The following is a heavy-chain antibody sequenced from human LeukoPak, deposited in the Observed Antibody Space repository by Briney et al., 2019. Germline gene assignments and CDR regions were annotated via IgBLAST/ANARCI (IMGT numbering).Heavy chain of an antibody. J-gene: IGHJ5*02. V-gene: IGHV4-38-2*02. CDR3: ARGWSILRGGDWFDP. CDR2: IHHSGTT. D-gene: IGHD3-3*02. Sequence: SVTLSLTCTVSGYSISSGDYWGWIRQPPGKGLEWIASIHHSGTTYYTPSLKSRVRISLDPSKNQLSLSLRSVTAADTAVYYCARGWSILRGGDWFDPWGQGTLVTVSS. CDR1: GYSISSGDY.